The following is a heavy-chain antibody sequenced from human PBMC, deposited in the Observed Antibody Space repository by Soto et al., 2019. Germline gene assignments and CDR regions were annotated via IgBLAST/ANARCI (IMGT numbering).Heavy chain of an antibody. V-gene: IGHV6-1*01. J-gene: IGHJ6*03. CDR1: GDSVSSNSAA. Sequence: SQTLSLTCAISGDSVSSNSAAWNWIRQSPSRGLEWLGRTYYRSRWYNDYAVSVRSRITVNPDTSKNQFSLQLTSVTPEDTAVYYCAGTTSHYWYDMDVWGKGTTVTVSS. CDR3: AGTTSHYWYDMDV. D-gene: IGHD1-7*01. CDR2: TYYRSRWYN.